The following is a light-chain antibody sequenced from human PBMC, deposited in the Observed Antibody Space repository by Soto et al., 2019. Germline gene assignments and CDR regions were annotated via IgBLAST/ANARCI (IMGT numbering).Light chain of an antibody. Sequence: IQMTQSPSSLSASVGDRVTITCRASQTIRTNLNWYQQKSAQAPKLLIYAASNLRNGVPSRFSGSGSGTHFTLTITSLQPEDFATYYCQQYNSDFSWTFGQGTKVEIK. CDR2: AAS. J-gene: IGKJ1*01. CDR1: QTIRTN. V-gene: IGKV1-39*01. CDR3: QQYNSDFSWT.